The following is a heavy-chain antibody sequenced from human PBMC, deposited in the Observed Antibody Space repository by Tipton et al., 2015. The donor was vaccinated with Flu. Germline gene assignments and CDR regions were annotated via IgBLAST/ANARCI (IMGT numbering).Heavy chain of an antibody. CDR2: ISWNSGST. D-gene: IGHD6-19*01. V-gene: IGHV3-9*01. CDR3: AKAYGGIAVAGFDY. J-gene: IGHJ4*02. CDR1: GFTFDDYA. Sequence: SLRLSCAASGFTFDDYAMHWVRQAPGKGLEWVSGISWNSGSTGYADSVKGRFTISRDNAKNSLYPQMNSLRAEDTALYYCAKAYGGIAVAGFDYWGQGTLVTVSS.